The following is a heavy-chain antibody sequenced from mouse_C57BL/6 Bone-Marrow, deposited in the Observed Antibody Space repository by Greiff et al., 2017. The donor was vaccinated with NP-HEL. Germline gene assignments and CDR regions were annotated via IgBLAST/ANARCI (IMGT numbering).Heavy chain of an antibody. Sequence: EVQLQQSGPELVKPGASVKISCKASGYTFTDYYMNWVKQSHGKSLEWIGDINPNNGGTSYNQKFKGKATLTVDKSSSTAYMELRSLTSEDSAVYYCAPLDSSGPFDYWGQGTTLTVSS. CDR2: INPNNGGT. J-gene: IGHJ2*01. D-gene: IGHD3-2*02. V-gene: IGHV1-26*01. CDR3: APLDSSGPFDY. CDR1: GYTFTDYY.